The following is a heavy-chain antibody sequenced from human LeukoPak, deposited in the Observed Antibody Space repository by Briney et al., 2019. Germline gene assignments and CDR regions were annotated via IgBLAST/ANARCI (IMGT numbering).Heavy chain of an antibody. J-gene: IGHJ4*02. CDR1: GYTFTSYG. CDR2: ISAYNGNT. CDR3: ARGRPYYYDSSGYLFDY. D-gene: IGHD3-22*01. Sequence: ASVKVSCKASGYTFTSYGISWVRQAPGQGLEWMGWISAYNGNTNYAQKLQDRVTMTTDTSTSTAYMELRSLRSDDTAVYYCARGRPYYYDSSGYLFDYWGQGTLVTVSS. V-gene: IGHV1-18*01.